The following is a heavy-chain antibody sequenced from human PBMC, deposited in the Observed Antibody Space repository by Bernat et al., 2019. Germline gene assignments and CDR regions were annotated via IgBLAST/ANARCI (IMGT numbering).Heavy chain of an antibody. D-gene: IGHD6-6*01. V-gene: IGHV3-53*01. Sequence: EVQLVESGGGLIQPGGSLRLSCAASGFTVSSNYMSWVRQTPGKGLEWVSVIYTSGTTFYADSVQGRFTISRDLSKNTLYLQMNNLRADDTALYYCAREEYTSSSRHWYFDLWGRGTLVTVSS. CDR1: GFTVSSNY. CDR3: AREEYTSSSRHWYFDL. CDR2: IYTSGTT. J-gene: IGHJ2*01.